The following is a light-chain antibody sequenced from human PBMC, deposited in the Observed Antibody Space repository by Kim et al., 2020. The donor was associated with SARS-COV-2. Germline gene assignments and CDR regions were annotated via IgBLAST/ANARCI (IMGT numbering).Light chain of an antibody. CDR2: AAS. CDR1: QGISNY. Sequence: DIQMTQSPSSLSASVGDRVTITCRASQGISNYLAWYQQKPGKVPKLLIYAASALQSGVPSRFSGSGSGTDLTLTISSLQPEDVATYYCQKYNSALWTVGQGTKVDIK. V-gene: IGKV1-27*01. J-gene: IGKJ1*01. CDR3: QKYNSALWT.